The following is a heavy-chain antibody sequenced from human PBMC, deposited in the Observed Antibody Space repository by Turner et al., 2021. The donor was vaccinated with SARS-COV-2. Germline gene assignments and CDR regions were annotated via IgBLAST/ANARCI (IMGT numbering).Heavy chain of an antibody. Sequence: EVQLLESGGGLVQPGGSLRLSCAASGFTFSSYAMSWVRQAPGKGLEWVSAFSGSGGSTYYADSVKGRFTISRDNSKNTLYLQMKSLRAEDTAVYYCAKATYDFWSGYGYYSYGMDVWGQGTTVTVSS. CDR3: AKATYDFWSGYGYYSYGMDV. D-gene: IGHD3-3*01. J-gene: IGHJ6*02. CDR2: FSGSGGST. V-gene: IGHV3-23*01. CDR1: GFTFSSYA.